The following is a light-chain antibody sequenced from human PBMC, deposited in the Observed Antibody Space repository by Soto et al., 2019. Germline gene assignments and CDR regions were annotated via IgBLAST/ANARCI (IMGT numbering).Light chain of an antibody. CDR3: QQSYSTPRT. J-gene: IGKJ1*01. CDR2: AAS. Sequence: SQMIPSPTTLSAAVGCSVPITWRASQTISSWLAWYQQKQGKDPKSLIYAASSLQSGVTSRFSGSGSGTDFTLTIISLQPEDFATYYCQQSYSTPRTFGQGTKVDIK. CDR1: QTISSW. V-gene: IGKV1-39*01.